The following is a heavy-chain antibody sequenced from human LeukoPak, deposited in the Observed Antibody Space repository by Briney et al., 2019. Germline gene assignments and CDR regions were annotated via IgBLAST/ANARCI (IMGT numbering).Heavy chain of an antibody. D-gene: IGHD3-22*01. CDR3: ARDPGYYDSSGSFDY. V-gene: IGHV3-48*01. CDR1: GFTFSSYS. CDR2: ISSSSSTI. Sequence: PGGSLRLSCAASGFTFSSYSMNWVRQAPGKGLEWVSYISSSSSTIYYADSVKGRFTISRDNAKNSLYLRMNSLRAEDTAVYYCARDPGYYDSSGSFDYWGQGTLVTVSS. J-gene: IGHJ4*02.